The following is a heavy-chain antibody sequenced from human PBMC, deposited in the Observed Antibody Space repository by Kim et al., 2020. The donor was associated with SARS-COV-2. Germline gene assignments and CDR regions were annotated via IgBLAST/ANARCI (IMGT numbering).Heavy chain of an antibody. D-gene: IGHD2-2*01. J-gene: IGHJ4*02. CDR3: ARDSAYCSSTSCSFDY. Sequence: SVKGRFTIARDNAKNALYLQMNGLRAEDTAVYYCARDSAYCSSTSCSFDYWGQGTLVTVSS. V-gene: IGHV3-21*01.